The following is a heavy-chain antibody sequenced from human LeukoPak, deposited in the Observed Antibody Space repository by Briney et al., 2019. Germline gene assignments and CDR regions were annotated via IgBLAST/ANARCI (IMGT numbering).Heavy chain of an antibody. J-gene: IGHJ4*02. D-gene: IGHD3-16*01. CDR1: GFTFSDYY. CDR2: ISSSGSII. CDR3: VCLGLGGLSLD. Sequence: GGSLRLSCAASGFTFSDYYMSWIRQAPGKGLEWVSYISSSGSIIYYADSVKGRFTISRDNAKNTLYLQMNSLRVEDTAVYYCVCLGLGGLSLDWGQGTLVTVSS. V-gene: IGHV3-11*04.